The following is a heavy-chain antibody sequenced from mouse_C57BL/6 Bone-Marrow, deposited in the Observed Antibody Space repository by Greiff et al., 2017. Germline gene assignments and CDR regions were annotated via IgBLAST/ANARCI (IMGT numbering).Heavy chain of an antibody. J-gene: IGHJ4*01. V-gene: IGHV1-76*01. CDR3: ARNYYGSSYEAMDY. D-gene: IGHD1-1*01. CDR2: IYPGSGNT. CDR1: GYTFTDYY. Sequence: QVQLQQSGAELVRPGASVTLSCKASGYTFTDYYINWVKQRPGQGLEWIARIYPGSGNTYYNEKFKGKATLTAEKSSSTAYMQLSSLTSEDSAVYFCARNYYGSSYEAMDYWGQGTSVTVSS.